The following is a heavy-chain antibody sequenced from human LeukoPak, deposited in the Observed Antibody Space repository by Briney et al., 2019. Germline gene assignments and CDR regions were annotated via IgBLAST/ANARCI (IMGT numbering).Heavy chain of an antibody. D-gene: IGHD2-15*01. V-gene: IGHV3-23*01. Sequence: GGSLRLSCAASGFTFSSYAMSWVRQAPGKGLEWVSAISGSGGSTYYVDSVKGRFTISRDNSKNTLYLQMNSLRAEDTAVYYCAKDRVVVVAATLDYWGQGTLVTVSS. CDR3: AKDRVVVVAATLDY. CDR1: GFTFSSYA. J-gene: IGHJ4*02. CDR2: ISGSGGST.